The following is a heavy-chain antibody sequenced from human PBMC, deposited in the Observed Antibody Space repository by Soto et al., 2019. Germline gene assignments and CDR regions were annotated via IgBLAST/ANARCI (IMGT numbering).Heavy chain of an antibody. V-gene: IGHV1-69*13. D-gene: IGHD6-19*01. Sequence: GASVKVSCKASGGTFSSYAISWVRQAPGQGLEWMGGIIPIFGTANYAQKFQGRVTITADESTSTAYMELSSLRSEDTAVYYCARGPIAVAGTRLDYWGQGTLVTVSS. CDR2: IIPIFGTA. CDR3: ARGPIAVAGTRLDY. J-gene: IGHJ4*02. CDR1: GGTFSSYA.